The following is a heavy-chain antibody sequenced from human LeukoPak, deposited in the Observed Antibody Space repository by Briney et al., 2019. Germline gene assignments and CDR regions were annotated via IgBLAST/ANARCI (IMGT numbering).Heavy chain of an antibody. CDR1: GFTFSSYW. CDR2: IKQDGSEK. Sequence: GGSLRLSCAASGFTFSSYWMSWVRQAPGKGLEWVANIKQDGSEKYYVDSVKGRFTISRDNAKNSLYLQMNSLRAEDTAVYYCARTPLGGFHWFDPWGQGTLVTVSS. D-gene: IGHD1-26*01. J-gene: IGHJ5*02. CDR3: ARTPLGGFHWFDP. V-gene: IGHV3-7*01.